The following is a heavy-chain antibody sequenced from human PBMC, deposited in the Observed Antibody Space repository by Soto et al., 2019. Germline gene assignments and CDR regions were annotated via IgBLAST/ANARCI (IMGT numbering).Heavy chain of an antibody. CDR3: ARDAQPKGVAADGASDY. V-gene: IGHV1-18*01. CDR1: GYTFKNYG. Sequence: QVQLVQSGPEVKNPGASVKVSCKASGYTFKNYGIKWVRQAPGQGLEWVGWITTYNGNRYSAEKFQGRVPMTTDTSTSTTYMELKSPTSDDTGVYYCARDAQPKGVAADGASDYWGQGTLVTVSS. D-gene: IGHD6-19*01. J-gene: IGHJ4*02. CDR2: ITTYNGNR.